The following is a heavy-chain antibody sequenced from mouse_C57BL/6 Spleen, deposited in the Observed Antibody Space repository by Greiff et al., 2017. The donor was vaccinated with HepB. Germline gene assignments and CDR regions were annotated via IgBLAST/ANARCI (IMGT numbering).Heavy chain of an antibody. D-gene: IGHD2-3*01. CDR2: IYYSGTI. CDR3: ARIGSFYDGYFDY. V-gene: IGHV3-5*01. J-gene: IGHJ2*01. Sequence: EVHLVESGPGLVKPSQTVFLTCTVTGISITTGNYRWSWIRQFPGNKLEWIGYIYYSGTITYNPSLTSRTTITRDTPKNQFFLEMNSLTAEDTATYYCARIGSFYDGYFDYWGQGTTLTVSS. CDR1: GISITTGNYR.